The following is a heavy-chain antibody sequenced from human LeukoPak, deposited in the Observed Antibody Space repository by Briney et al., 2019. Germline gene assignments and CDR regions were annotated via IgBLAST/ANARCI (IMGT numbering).Heavy chain of an antibody. V-gene: IGHV3-30*02. D-gene: IGHD3-10*01. CDR3: ARDQEGNYYYYYMDV. Sequence: GGSLRLSCAASGFTFSSYGMYWVRQAPGKGLEWVAFIRYDGSNKYYADSVKGRFTISRDNSKNTLYLQMNSLRAEDTAVYYCARDQEGNYYYYYMDVWGKGTTVTVSS. J-gene: IGHJ6*03. CDR1: GFTFSSYG. CDR2: IRYDGSNK.